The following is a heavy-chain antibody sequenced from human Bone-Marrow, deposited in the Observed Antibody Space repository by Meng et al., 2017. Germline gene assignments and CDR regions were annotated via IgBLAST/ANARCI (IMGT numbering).Heavy chain of an antibody. D-gene: IGHD4-11*01. CDR2: INHSGST. J-gene: IGHJ4*02. CDR1: GGSFSDYH. Sequence: QVPLPQWGAGLLESSETLSLTCVVSGGSFSDYHWSWIRQPPGKGLEWIGEINHSGSTNYNPSLESRATISVDTSQNNLSLKLSSVTAADSAVYYCARGPTTMAHDFDYWGQGTLVTVSS. CDR3: ARGPTTMAHDFDY. V-gene: IGHV4-34*02.